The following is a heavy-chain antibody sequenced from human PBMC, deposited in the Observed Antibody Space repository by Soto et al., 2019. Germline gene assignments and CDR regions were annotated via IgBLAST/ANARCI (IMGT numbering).Heavy chain of an antibody. Sequence: QVQLQESGPGLVKPSQTLSLTCTVSGDSMGSGDYYWTWIRQPPGKGLEWIGYIYYIGTTFYNPSLESRVNFSIDPSKTPSSLRLTPVTAADPAVYYCSRGGTYYGFLTWGQGTLVTVSS. CDR2: IYYIGTT. V-gene: IGHV4-30-4*01. CDR1: GDSMGSGDYY. CDR3: SRGGTYYGFLT. D-gene: IGHD3-10*01. J-gene: IGHJ5*02.